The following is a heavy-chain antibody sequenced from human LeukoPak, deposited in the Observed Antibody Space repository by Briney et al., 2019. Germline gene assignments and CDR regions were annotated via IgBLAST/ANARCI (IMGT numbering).Heavy chain of an antibody. CDR3: ARHYGGNSFYYYYYGMDV. CDR1: GGSISSGGYY. J-gene: IGHJ6*02. Sequence: PSETLSLTCTVSGGSISSGGYYWSWIRQHPGKGLEWIGYIYYSGSTYYNPSLKRRVTISVDTSKNQFSLKLSSVTAADTAVYYCARHYGGNSFYYYYYGMDVWGQGTTVTVSS. CDR2: IYYSGST. V-gene: IGHV4-31*03. D-gene: IGHD4-23*01.